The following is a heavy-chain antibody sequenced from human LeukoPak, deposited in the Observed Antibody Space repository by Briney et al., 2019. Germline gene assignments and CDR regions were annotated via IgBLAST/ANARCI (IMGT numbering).Heavy chain of an antibody. CDR3: ARDSCLIKTCLDY. Sequence: QPGGSLRLSCATSGFIFSHFGMHWVRQAPVKALEWVAAIQSDGSQKYFADSVKGRSTISRDKSKSTMYLQMDTLRAEDTAVYYCARDSCLIKTCLDYWGQGTLVTVSS. CDR2: IQSDGSQK. J-gene: IGHJ4*02. V-gene: IGHV3-33*01. D-gene: IGHD3-10*01. CDR1: GFIFSHFG.